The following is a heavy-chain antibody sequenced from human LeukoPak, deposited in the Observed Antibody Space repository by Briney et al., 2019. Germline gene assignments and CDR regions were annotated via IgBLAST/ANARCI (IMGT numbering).Heavy chain of an antibody. D-gene: IGHD6-6*01. J-gene: IGHJ4*02. CDR1: GFTFSSYA. CDR2: ISGSGGST. V-gene: IGHV3-23*01. Sequence: PGGSLRLSCAASGFTFSSYAMSWVRQAPGKGLEWVSAISGSGGSTYYADSVKGRFTISRDNSKNTLYLQMNSLRAEDTAVYYCAKDSHIAALAFDNWGNDYWGQGTLVTVSS. CDR3: AKDSHIAALAFDNWGNDY.